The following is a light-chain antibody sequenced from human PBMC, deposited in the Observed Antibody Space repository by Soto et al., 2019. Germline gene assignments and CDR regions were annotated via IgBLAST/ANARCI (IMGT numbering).Light chain of an antibody. CDR1: QNFLSD. V-gene: IGKV3-15*01. CDR2: GAI. CDR3: QQYRSWPRT. Sequence: EILLTQSPATLSVSPGETATLSCRASQNFLSDLAWYPQNPGQAPRLLVYGAITMATDAPAKFRGRGSGTEFSLTVSSLQAEDSATYYCQQYRSWPRTFGQASKVEI. J-gene: IGKJ1*01.